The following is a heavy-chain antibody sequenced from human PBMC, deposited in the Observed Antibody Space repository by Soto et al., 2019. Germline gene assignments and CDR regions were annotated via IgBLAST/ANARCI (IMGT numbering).Heavy chain of an antibody. Sequence: GGSLRLSCAASGFTFSSYAMSWVRQAPGKGLEWVSAISGSGGSTYYADSVKGRFTISRDNSKNTLYLQMNSLRAEDTAVYYCAKWAYYDILTGYYFDYWGQGTLVTVSS. CDR3: AKWAYYDILTGYYFDY. CDR2: ISGSGGST. V-gene: IGHV3-23*01. J-gene: IGHJ4*02. D-gene: IGHD3-9*01. CDR1: GFTFSSYA.